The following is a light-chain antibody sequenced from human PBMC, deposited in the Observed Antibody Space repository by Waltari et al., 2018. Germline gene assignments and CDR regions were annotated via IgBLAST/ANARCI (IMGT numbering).Light chain of an antibody. V-gene: IGKV3-20*01. CDR2: NVF. CDR3: QHYVSLPAT. J-gene: IGKJ1*01. Sequence: IVLTQSPGTLSMSPGEGVTLSCRASQSLNRALAWYQQKPGQAPRLLIYNVFNRATDIPDRFSGSGSWTEFSLTISRLEPEDFAVYYCQHYVSLPATFGQGTRVEIK. CDR1: QSLNRA.